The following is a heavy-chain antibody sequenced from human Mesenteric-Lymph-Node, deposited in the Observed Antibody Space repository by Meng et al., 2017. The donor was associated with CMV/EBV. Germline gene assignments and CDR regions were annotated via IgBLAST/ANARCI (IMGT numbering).Heavy chain of an antibody. CDR2: ISYDGSNK. Sequence: LSLTCAASGFTFSSYAMHWVRQAPGKGLEWVAVISYDGSNKYYADSVKGRFTISRDNSKNTLYLQMNSLRAEDTAVYYCARDLYSSSLDYWGQGTLVTVSS. J-gene: IGHJ4*02. CDR3: ARDLYSSSLDY. CDR1: GFTFSSYA. V-gene: IGHV3-30*04. D-gene: IGHD6-6*01.